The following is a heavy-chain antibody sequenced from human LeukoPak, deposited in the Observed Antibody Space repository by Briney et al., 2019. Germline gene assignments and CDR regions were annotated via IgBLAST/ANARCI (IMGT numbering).Heavy chain of an antibody. CDR1: GYRFTGYW. Sequence: GESLKISCEGSGYRFTGYWIGWVRQVPGRGLEWMGIIYPADSDTRYSPSFQGLVTISADKSINTAYLQWSSLKASDTAIYYCAGRPVLTGPTVAFEIWGQGTKVAVVS. V-gene: IGHV5-51*01. CDR2: IYPADSDT. CDR3: AGRPVLTGPTVAFEI. D-gene: IGHD4-11*01. J-gene: IGHJ3*02.